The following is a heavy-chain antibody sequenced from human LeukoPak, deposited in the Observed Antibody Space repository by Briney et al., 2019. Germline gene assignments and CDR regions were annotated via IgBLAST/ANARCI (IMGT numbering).Heavy chain of an antibody. CDR1: GGTFSSYA. D-gene: IGHD5-18*01. CDR2: IIPIFGTA. CDR3: ARIGVGVDTAMGQDYYYLDV. V-gene: IGHV1-69*01. Sequence: EASVKVSCKASGGTFSSYAISWVRQAPGQGLEWMGGIIPIFGTANYAQKFQGRVTITADESTSTAYMELSSLRSEDTAVYYCARIGVGVDTAMGQDYYYLDVWGKGTTVTVSS. J-gene: IGHJ6*03.